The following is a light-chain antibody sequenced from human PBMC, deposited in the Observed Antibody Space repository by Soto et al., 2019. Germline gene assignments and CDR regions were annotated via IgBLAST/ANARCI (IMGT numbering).Light chain of an antibody. Sequence: DIQMTQSPASLTASVGDRVTITGRASQSVRDYLNWYQHKPGMAPQLLIYAASNLHSGVPSRFSGSGSGTDFTLAISSLQSEDFAVYYCQQYNNWPPITFGQGTRLEIK. CDR1: QSVRDY. CDR3: QQYNNWPPIT. V-gene: IGKV1-39*01. J-gene: IGKJ5*01. CDR2: AAS.